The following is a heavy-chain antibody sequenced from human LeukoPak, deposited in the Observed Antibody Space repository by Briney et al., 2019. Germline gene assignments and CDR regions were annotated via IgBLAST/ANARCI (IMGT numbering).Heavy chain of an antibody. V-gene: IGHV3-53*01. Sequence: PGGSLRLSCAASGFIVKTKYMNWVRQAPGTGLEWVSMIYTGGNTYYADSVKGRFTISRDDSKNTIYLQMYSLRAEDTAVYYCARNSMMDVWGKGTTVTVST. CDR2: IYTGGNT. CDR3: ARNSMMDV. CDR1: GFIVKTKY. J-gene: IGHJ6*04.